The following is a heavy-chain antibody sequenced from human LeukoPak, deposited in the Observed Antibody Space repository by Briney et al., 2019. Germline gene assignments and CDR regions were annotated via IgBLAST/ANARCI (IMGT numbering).Heavy chain of an antibody. CDR2: VNHRGIT. J-gene: IGHJ4*02. CDR3: VRAPSEAADFFSDS. CDR1: DYFITYGAF. D-gene: IGHD2-21*02. Sequence: PSETLSLTCAVSDYFITYGAFWGWIRQPPGKGLEWVANVNHRGITFYNPSLESRVAISVDTSKNLFFLRVTSVTAADTAIYYCVRAPSEAADFFSDSWGQGTLVTVSS. V-gene: IGHV4-38-2*01.